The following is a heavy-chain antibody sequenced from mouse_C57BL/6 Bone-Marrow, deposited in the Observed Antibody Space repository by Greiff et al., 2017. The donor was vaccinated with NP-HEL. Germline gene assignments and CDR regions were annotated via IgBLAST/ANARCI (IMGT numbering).Heavy chain of an antibody. Sequence: VHVKQSGTVLARPGASVKMSCKTSGYTFTSYWMHWVKQRPGQGLEWIGAIYPGNSDTSYNQKFKGKAKLTAVTSASTAYMELSSLTNEDSAVYYCTRRDYGSSYAFDYWGQGTTLTVSS. V-gene: IGHV1-5*01. CDR2: IYPGNSDT. CDR3: TRRDYGSSYAFDY. J-gene: IGHJ2*01. D-gene: IGHD1-1*01. CDR1: GYTFTSYW.